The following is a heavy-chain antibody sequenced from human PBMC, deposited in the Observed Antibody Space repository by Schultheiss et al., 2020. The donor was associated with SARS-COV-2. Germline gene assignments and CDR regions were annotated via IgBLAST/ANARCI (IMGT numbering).Heavy chain of an antibody. V-gene: IGHV3-23*01. CDR2: VYSGGGGST. CDR3: AKLAAAGTYYYYGMDV. Sequence: GESLKISCAVSGFTVSSQYMSWLRQAPGKGLEWVSVVYSGGGGSTYYADSVKGRFTISRDNSKNTLYLQMNSLRAEDTAVYYCAKLAAAGTYYYYGMDVWGQGTTVTVSS. CDR1: GFTVSSQY. J-gene: IGHJ6*02. D-gene: IGHD6-19*01.